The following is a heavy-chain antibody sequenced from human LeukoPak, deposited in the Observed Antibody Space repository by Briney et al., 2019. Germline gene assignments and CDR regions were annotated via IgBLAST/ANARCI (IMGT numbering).Heavy chain of an antibody. Sequence: GGSLRLSCAASGLTFSSYGMHWVRQAPGKGLEWVAVIWYDGSNKYYADSVKGRFTISRDNSKNTLYLQMNSLRAEDTAVYYCAKEATPYKPWYFDLWGRGTLVTVSS. V-gene: IGHV3-33*06. J-gene: IGHJ2*01. CDR1: GLTFSSYG. CDR3: AKEATPYKPWYFDL. D-gene: IGHD5-12*01. CDR2: IWYDGSNK.